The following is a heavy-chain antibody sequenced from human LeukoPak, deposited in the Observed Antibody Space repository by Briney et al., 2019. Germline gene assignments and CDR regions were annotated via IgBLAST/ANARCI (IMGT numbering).Heavy chain of an antibody. V-gene: IGHV3-7*03. CDR3: ARDREIVVVPAAIGY. J-gene: IGHJ4*02. D-gene: IGHD2-2*01. Sequence: PGGSLRLSCAASGFTFGSYWMSWVRQAPGKGLEWVANIKQDGSEKYYVDSVKGRFTISRDNAKNSLYLQMNSLRAEDTAVYYCARDREIVVVPAAIGYWGQGTLVTVSS. CDR2: IKQDGSEK. CDR1: GFTFGSYW.